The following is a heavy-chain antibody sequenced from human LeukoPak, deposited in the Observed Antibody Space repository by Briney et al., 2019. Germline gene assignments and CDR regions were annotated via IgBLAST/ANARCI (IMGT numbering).Heavy chain of an antibody. J-gene: IGHJ6*03. CDR1: GFTFSSYG. D-gene: IGHD6-13*01. CDR3: ARRGRGKYSSPSYMDV. V-gene: IGHV3-48*04. Sequence: GGSLRLSCAASGFTFSSYGMSWVRQAPGKGLEWVSYISSSGSTIYYADSVKGRFTISRDNAKNSLYLQMNSLRSEDTAVYYCARRGRGKYSSPSYMDVWGKGTTVTVSS. CDR2: ISSSGSTI.